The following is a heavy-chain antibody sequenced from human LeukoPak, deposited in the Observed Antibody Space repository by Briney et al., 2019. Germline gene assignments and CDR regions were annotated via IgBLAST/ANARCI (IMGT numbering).Heavy chain of an antibody. CDR3: ARTYTYGSGSYYAY. J-gene: IGHJ4*02. CDR1: GYTSTGYY. V-gene: IGHV1-2*02. CDR2: INPNSGGT. Sequence: ASVKVSCKASGYTSTGYYMHWVRQAPGQGLEWMGWINPNSGGTNYAQKFQGRVTMTRDTSISTAYMELSRLRSDDTAVYYCARTYTYGSGSYYAYWAQGTLVTVSS. D-gene: IGHD3-10*01.